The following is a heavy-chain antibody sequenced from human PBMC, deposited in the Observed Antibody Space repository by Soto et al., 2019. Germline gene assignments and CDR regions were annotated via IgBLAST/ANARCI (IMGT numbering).Heavy chain of an antibody. CDR3: ARESEDLTSNFDY. J-gene: IGHJ4*02. V-gene: IGHV3-21*01. Sequence: GGSLRLSCAASGFTFTRYSMNWVRQAPGKGLEWVSSISSTTNSIYYADSMKGRFTVSRDNAKNSVYLDMNSLSAEDTAVYYCARESEDLTSNFDYWGQGTLVTVSS. CDR1: GFTFTRYS. CDR2: ISSTTNSI.